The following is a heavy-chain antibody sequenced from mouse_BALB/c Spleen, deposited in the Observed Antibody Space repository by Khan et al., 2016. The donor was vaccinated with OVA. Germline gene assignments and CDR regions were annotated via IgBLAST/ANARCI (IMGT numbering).Heavy chain of an antibody. CDR2: ISGDSSTI. J-gene: IGHJ2*01. V-gene: IGHV5-17*02. Sequence: EVQLLETGGGLVQPGGSRKLSCAASGFTFSSYGMHWVRQAPEKGLEWVAYISGDSSTIYYTDTVKGRFTISRDNPKNTLSLQMTSLMSEDTAMYYCATSYYYGYYLDYWGPGTTLTVSS. CDR3: ATSYYYGYYLDY. CDR1: GFTFSSYG. D-gene: IGHD1-1*01.